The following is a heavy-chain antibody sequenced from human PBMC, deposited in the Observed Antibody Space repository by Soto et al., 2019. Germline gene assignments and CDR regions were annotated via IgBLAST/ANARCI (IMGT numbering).Heavy chain of an antibody. CDR3: ARGRSSGSYEAFDY. CDR2: IIPIFGTA. D-gene: IGHD1-26*01. V-gene: IGHV1-69*06. CDR1: GGTFSSYA. Sequence: QVQLVQSGAEVKKPGSSVKVSCKGSGGTFSSYAISWVRQAPGQGLEWMGGIIPIFGTANYAQKFQGRVTITADKSTSTAYMELNSLRSEDTAVYYCARGRSSGSYEAFDYWGQGTLVTVSS. J-gene: IGHJ4*02.